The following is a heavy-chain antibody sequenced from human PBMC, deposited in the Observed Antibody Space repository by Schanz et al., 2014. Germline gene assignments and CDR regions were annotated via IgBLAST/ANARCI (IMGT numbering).Heavy chain of an antibody. D-gene: IGHD1-1*01. CDR2: IYYTASP. J-gene: IGHJ6*02. CDR1: GGSISSYY. CDR3: TRGNALDV. V-gene: IGHV4-59*01. Sequence: QVQLQESGPGLVKPSESLSLTCTVSGGSISSYYWSWIRQPPGKGLEWIGYIYYTASPNYNPSLRSRVTISADTSKNQFSLKLTSVTAADSAVYFCTRGNALDVWGQGTTVTVSS.